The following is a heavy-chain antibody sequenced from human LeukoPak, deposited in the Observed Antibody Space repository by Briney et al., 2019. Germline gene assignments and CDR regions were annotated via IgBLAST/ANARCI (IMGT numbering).Heavy chain of an antibody. J-gene: IGHJ4*02. CDR1: GGSFSGYY. CDR3: ARGKEVITMLRGLKPGYYFDY. V-gene: IGHV4-59*01. CDR2: IHYSGST. Sequence: SETLSLTCAVCGGSFSGYYWSWIRQPPGKGLEGIGHIHYSGSTKYKASLKSRVTISVDTSKNQFSLKLNSVTAADTAVYYCARGKEVITMLRGLKPGYYFDYWGQGTLVTVSS. D-gene: IGHD3-10*01.